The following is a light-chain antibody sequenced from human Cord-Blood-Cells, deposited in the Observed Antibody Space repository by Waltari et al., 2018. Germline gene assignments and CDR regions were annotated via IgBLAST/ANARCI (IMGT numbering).Light chain of an antibody. V-gene: IGLV2-23*01. CDR3: CSYAGSSNWV. CDR2: EGS. J-gene: IGLJ3*02. Sequence: QSALTQPASVSGSPGQSITISCTATSSDVGSSNLVSWYQQHPGTAPKLMIYEGSKRPSGVSNRFPGSKSGNTASLTISGLQAEDEADYYCCSYAGSSNWVFGGGTKLTVL. CDR1: SSDVGSSNL.